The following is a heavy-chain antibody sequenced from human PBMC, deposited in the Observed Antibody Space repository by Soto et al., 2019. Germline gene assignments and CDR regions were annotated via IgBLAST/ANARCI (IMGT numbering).Heavy chain of an antibody. Sequence: EVQLVESGGGLVQPGRSLRLSCAASGFTFDDYAMHWVRQAPGKGLEWVSGISWNSGSIGYADSVKGRFTISRDNAKNPLYLPMNSLRAEDTAFYYWAKDRHDDGDKDSWYGVDVWGQGTTVIVSS. CDR1: GFTFDDYA. J-gene: IGHJ6*02. CDR3: AKDRHDDGDKDSWYGVDV. V-gene: IGHV3-9*01. CDR2: ISWNSGSI. D-gene: IGHD4-17*01.